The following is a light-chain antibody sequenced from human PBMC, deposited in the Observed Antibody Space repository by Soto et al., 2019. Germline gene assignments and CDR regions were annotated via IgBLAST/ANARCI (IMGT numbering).Light chain of an antibody. Sequence: DIQMTQSPSSLSASIGDRVTITCRASQGINNFLAWYQQKPGEPPKLLLYAASILRSGVPSRFSGSGSGTDFTLTISSLQPEDDATYYCQKYNSPPRTFGQGTRV. CDR3: QKYNSPPRT. CDR1: QGINNF. CDR2: AAS. J-gene: IGKJ1*01. V-gene: IGKV1-27*01.